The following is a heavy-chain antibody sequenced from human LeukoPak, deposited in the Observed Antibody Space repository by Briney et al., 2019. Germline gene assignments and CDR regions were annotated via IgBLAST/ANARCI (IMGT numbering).Heavy chain of an antibody. CDR2: IYYNGST. Sequence: PSETLSLTCTVSGGSINSDGHYWSWIRQHPGKGLEWIGYIYYNGSTYYNPSLKSRITILVDMSKNQFSLKLSSVTAADTAVYYCARVTFGGVIVTPDDAFDIWGQGTMVTVSS. CDR1: GGSINSDGHY. V-gene: IGHV4-31*03. J-gene: IGHJ3*02. D-gene: IGHD3-16*02. CDR3: ARVTFGGVIVTPDDAFDI.